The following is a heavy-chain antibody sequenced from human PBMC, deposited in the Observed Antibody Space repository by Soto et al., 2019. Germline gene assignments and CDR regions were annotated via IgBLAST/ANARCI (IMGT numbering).Heavy chain of an antibody. CDR2: IIPIFGTA. CDR1: GGTFSSYA. CDR3: ARGYDSSGYYYVGYYFDY. D-gene: IGHD3-22*01. Sequence: ASVKVSCKASGGTFSSYAISWVRQAPGQGLEWMGGIIPIFGTANNAQKFQGRVTITADESTSTAYMELSSLRSEDTAVYYCARGYDSSGYYYVGYYFDYCGQRTLVTVSS. J-gene: IGHJ4*02. V-gene: IGHV1-69*13.